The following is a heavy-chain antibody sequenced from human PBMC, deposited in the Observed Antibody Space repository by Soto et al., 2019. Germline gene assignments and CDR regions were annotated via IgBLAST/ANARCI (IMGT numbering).Heavy chain of an antibody. CDR3: ARDQVGYSGYDSGTYYYYGMDV. J-gene: IGHJ6*04. CDR1: GYTFTSYD. V-gene: IGHV1-3*01. D-gene: IGHD5-12*01. Sequence: ASVKVSCKASGYTFTSYDINWVRQATGQGLEWMGWIDAGNGNTKYSQKFQGRVTITRDTSASTAYMELSSLRSEDTAVYYCARDQVGYSGYDSGTYYYYGMDVWGKGPRVTVSS. CDR2: IDAGNGNT.